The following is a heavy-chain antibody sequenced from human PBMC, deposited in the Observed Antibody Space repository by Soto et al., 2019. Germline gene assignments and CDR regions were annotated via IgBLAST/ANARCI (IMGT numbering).Heavy chain of an antibody. D-gene: IGHD6-19*01. Sequence: SETQCLCYAVYYTFTSDCNSCWLRQPPGKGLERRGKINHSGSTNYNPSLKSRVTISVDTSKNQFSLKLSSVTAADTAVYYCPRGPLRRIAVVNFDYWGQGTLVTVSS. J-gene: IGHJ4*02. CDR2: INHSGST. CDR1: YTFTSDCN. CDR3: PRGPLRRIAVVNFDY. V-gene: IGHV4-34*01.